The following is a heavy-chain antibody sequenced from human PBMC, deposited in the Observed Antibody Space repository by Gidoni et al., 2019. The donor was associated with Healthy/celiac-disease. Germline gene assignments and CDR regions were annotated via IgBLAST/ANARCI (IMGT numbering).Heavy chain of an antibody. J-gene: IGHJ2*01. CDR3: AKDRSRVDWYFDL. D-gene: IGHD2-2*01. CDR2: ISGRGGRK. Sequence: VQLLESGVGLVQPCGSLILSFAASGFTFSSYAMSWVRQAPGKGLEWVSAISGRGGRKYYADSVKGRFTISRDNSKNTLYMKMNSLRAEDTAVYYCAKDRSRVDWYFDLWGRGTLVTVSS. CDR1: GFTFSSYA. V-gene: IGHV3-23*01.